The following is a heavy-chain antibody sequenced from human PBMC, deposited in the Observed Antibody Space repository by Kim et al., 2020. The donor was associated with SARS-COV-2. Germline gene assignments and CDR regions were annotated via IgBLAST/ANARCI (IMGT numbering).Heavy chain of an antibody. J-gene: IGHJ6*02. V-gene: IGHV3-11*04. Sequence: GGSLRLSCAASGFTFSDYYMSWIRQAPGKGLEWVSYISSSGSIIYYADSVKGRFTISRDNAKNSLYLQMNSLRAEDTAVYYCARDGEYCSSTSWWYYYYYGMDVWGQGTTVTVSS. CDR3: ARDGEYCSSTSWWYYYYYGMDV. CDR2: ISSSGSII. CDR1: GFTFSDYY. D-gene: IGHD2-2*01.